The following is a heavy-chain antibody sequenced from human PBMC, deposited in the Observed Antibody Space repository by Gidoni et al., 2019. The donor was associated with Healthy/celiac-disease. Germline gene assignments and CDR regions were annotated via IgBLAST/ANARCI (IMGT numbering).Heavy chain of an antibody. V-gene: IGHV3-30-3*01. CDR3: ARDGAAAPQDAFD. CDR1: GFTFSSYA. CDR2: ISYDGSNK. Sequence: QVQLVESGGGVVQPGRSLRLSCSASGFTFSSYAMHWVRQAPGKGLEWVAVISYDGSNKYYADSVKGRFTISRDNSKNTLYLQMNSLRAEDTAVYYCARDGAAAPQDAFDIGAKGQWSPSLQ. J-gene: IGHJ3*02. D-gene: IGHD3-16*01.